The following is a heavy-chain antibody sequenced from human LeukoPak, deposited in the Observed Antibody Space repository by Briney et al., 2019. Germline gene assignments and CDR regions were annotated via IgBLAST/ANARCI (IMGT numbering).Heavy chain of an antibody. CDR3: VKAQYDFWSGLDY. Sequence: GGSLRLSCSASGFTFSRIPMHWVRQAPGKGLEYVSAICGNGGSTYYDASVTSRFTISSDNSNNTLYRQMSSLRTEITAIYYCVKAQYDFWSGLDYWGQGTLVTVSS. V-gene: IGHV3-64D*06. CDR1: GFTFSRIP. CDR2: ICGNGGST. J-gene: IGHJ4*02. D-gene: IGHD3-3*01.